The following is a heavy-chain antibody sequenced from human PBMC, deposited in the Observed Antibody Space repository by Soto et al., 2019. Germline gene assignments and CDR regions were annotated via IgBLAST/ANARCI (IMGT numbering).Heavy chain of an antibody. CDR3: ARLSGWYLFDY. CDR2: IYYSGST. CDR1: GGSISSSSYY. V-gene: IGHV4-39*01. J-gene: IGHJ4*02. D-gene: IGHD6-19*01. Sequence: NPSETLSLTCTVSGGSISSSSYYWGWIRQPPGKGLEWIGSIYYSGSTYYNPSLKSRVTISVDTSKNQFSLKLSSVTAADTAVYYCARLSGWYLFDYWGQGTLVTVSS.